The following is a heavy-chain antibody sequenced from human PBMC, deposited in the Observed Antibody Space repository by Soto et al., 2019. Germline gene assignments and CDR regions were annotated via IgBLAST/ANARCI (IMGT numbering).Heavy chain of an antibody. D-gene: IGHD3-16*01. J-gene: IGHJ4*02. CDR3: TRASSLDFDF. V-gene: IGHV3-49*04. CDR1: GFTFGDYA. CDR2: IRRNAYGGTT. Sequence: LRLSCTTSGFTFGDYALSWVRQAPGKGLEWVGFIRRNAYGGTTDYAASVKGRFTISRDDSKSIAYLQMNSLRTEDTALYYCTRASSLDFDFWGQGTLVTVS.